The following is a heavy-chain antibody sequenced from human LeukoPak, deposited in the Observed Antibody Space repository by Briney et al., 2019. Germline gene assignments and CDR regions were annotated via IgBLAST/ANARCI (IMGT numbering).Heavy chain of an antibody. D-gene: IGHD1-26*01. V-gene: IGHV3-64D*06. CDR2: INNNGGST. Sequence: GGSLRLSCSASGFTFSSYSMDWVRQAPGKRPEYVSGINNNGGSTQYADSVKGRFTISRDNSKNTVYLQMSSLRPEDTAVYYCVKAKVGATFDSWGPGTLVTASS. J-gene: IGHJ4*02. CDR3: VKAKVGATFDS. CDR1: GFTFSSYS.